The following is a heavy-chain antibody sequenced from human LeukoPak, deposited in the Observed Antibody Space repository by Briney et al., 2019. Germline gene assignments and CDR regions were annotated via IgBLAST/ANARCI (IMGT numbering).Heavy chain of an antibody. CDR3: ARVGGSWYLRLGS. CDR1: GYTLTELS. V-gene: IGHV1-24*01. J-gene: IGHJ4*02. CDR2: FDPEDGQT. D-gene: IGHD6-13*01. Sequence: ASVRVSCKVSGYTLTELSMHWVRQAPGKGLEWMGGFDPEDGQTIYAQKFQGRVTMTEDTSTDTAYMELSSLRSDDTAVYYCARVGGSWYLRLGSWGQGTLVTVSS.